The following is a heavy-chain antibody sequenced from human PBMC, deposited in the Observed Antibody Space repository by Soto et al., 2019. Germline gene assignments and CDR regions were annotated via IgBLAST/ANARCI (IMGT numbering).Heavy chain of an antibody. CDR1: GFTFSSYW. D-gene: IGHD3-16*02. Sequence: GGSLRLSCAASGFTFSSYWMSWVRQAPGKGLEWVANIKQDGSEKYYVDSVKGRFTISRDNAKNSLYLQMNSLRAEDTAVYYCATESIMITFGGVIVSDGIDVWGQGTTVTVYS. CDR3: ATESIMITFGGVIVSDGIDV. J-gene: IGHJ6*02. CDR2: IKQDGSEK. V-gene: IGHV3-7*04.